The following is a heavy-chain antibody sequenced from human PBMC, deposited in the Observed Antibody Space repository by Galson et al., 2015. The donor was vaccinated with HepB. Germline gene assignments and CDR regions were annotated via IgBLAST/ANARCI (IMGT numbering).Heavy chain of an antibody. J-gene: IGHJ4*02. V-gene: IGHV3-73*01. CDR3: TRLGDLSGYSSC. CDR2: IGSKANNYAT. Sequence: SLRLSCAGSGFTFSGSAMHWVRQTSGKGLVWIGRIGSKANNYATAYKASVKGRFTISRDDSKNMAYLQMNRLRTEGTAVYYCTRLGDLSGYSSCWGQGTLVTVSS. CDR1: GFTFSGSA. D-gene: IGHD5-12*01.